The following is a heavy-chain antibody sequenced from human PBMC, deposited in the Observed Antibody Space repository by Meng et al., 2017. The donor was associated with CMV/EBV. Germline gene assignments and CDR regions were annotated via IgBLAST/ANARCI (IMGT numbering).Heavy chain of an antibody. CDR1: GGSISSGDYY. Sequence: QVPRQGPGPGLGKPAQTLSLTCTVSGGSISSGDYYWSWIRQPPGKGLEWIGYIYYSGSTYYNPSLKSRVTISVDTSKNQFSLKLSSVTAADTAVYYCARAQYSSSCDYWGQGTLVTVSS. J-gene: IGHJ4*02. D-gene: IGHD6-13*01. CDR2: IYYSGST. V-gene: IGHV4-30-4*08. CDR3: ARAQYSSSCDY.